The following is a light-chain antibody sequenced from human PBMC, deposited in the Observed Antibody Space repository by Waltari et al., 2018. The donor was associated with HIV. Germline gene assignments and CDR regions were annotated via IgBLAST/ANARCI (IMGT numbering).Light chain of an antibody. J-gene: IGLJ2*01. CDR1: SSNIGANYD. V-gene: IGLV1-40*01. CDR2: GNN. Sequence: QSVLTQPPSVSGAPGQRVTISCPGSSSNIGANYDVHWYQQFPGTAPKLLLSGNNDRPSGVPDRFSGSRSGTSASLAITGLQADDEADYYCQSYDSSLSGSVVFGGGTKLTVL. CDR3: QSYDSSLSGSVV.